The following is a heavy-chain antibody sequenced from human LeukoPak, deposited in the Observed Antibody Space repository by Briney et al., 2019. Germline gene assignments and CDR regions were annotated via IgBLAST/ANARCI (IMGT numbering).Heavy chain of an antibody. D-gene: IGHD5-24*01. CDR3: ARHRRRSRDGYKDAFDI. J-gene: IGHJ3*02. CDR2: IYPGDSDT. Sequence: GESLKSSCKASGYSFTSYWIGWVRQMPRKGLEWRGIIYPGDSDTRYSPSFQGQVTISADKTISTAYLQWSSLKASDTAMYYCARHRRRSRDGYKDAFDIWAQGTMVTVSS. V-gene: IGHV5-51*01. CDR1: GYSFTSYW.